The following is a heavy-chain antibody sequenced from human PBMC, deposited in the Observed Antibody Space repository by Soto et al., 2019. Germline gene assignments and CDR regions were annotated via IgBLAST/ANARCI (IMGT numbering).Heavy chain of an antibody. D-gene: IGHD2-15*01. CDR3: ARTNRGETDCSGGSCYSDWFDP. J-gene: IGHJ5*02. CDR1: GFSLSNARMG. V-gene: IGHV2-26*01. CDR2: ICSNDEK. Sequence: QVTLKESGPVLVKPTETLTLTCTVSGFSLSNARMGVSWIRQTPGKALEWLAHICSNDEKSYSTSLKSRLTIAKDTSKRQGVLTTTNMDTVDTATYYCARTNRGETDCSGGSCYSDWFDPWGQGTLVTVSS.